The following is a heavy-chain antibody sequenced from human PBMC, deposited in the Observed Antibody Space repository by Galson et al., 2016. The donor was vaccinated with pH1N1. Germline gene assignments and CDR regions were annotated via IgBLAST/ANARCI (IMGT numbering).Heavy chain of an antibody. V-gene: IGHV3-7*01. D-gene: IGHD6-19*01. Sequence: SLRLSCAASGFTFSTYWMHWVRQAPGKGLEWVANIKQDGSEKYYLDSVKGRFTISRDNAKESLFLQMNRLRAEDTAVYYCAKGGLAPGDYWGQGTRVTVSS. CDR3: AKGGLAPGDY. CDR2: IKQDGSEK. CDR1: GFTFSTYW. J-gene: IGHJ4*02.